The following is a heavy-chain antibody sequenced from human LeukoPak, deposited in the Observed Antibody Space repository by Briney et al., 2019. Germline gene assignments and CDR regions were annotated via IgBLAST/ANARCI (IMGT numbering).Heavy chain of an antibody. J-gene: IGHJ4*02. D-gene: IGHD5-18*01. CDR2: IYYSGST. CDR1: GYSISSGYY. Sequence: SETLSLTCTVSGYSISSGYYWGWIRQPPGKGLEWIGYIYYSGSTNYNPSLKSRVTISLDTSKNQFYLNLSSVTAADTAVYYCARGRGKYTYGYPIDYWGQGALVTVSS. V-gene: IGHV4-61*05. CDR3: ARGRGKYTYGYPIDY.